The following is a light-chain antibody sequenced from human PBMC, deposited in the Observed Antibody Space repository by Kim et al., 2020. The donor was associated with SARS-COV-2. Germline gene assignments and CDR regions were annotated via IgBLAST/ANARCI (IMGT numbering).Light chain of an antibody. CDR1: TSNIGSHA. CDR3: ASWDDSLNGWV. Sequence: QSVLTQAPSVSGAPRQRVTISCSGSTSNIGSHAVNWYQLLPGKAPKLLIYYDDLLPSGVSDRFSGSKSDTSASLAISRLQSEDEAEYYCASWDDSLNGWVFGGGTKLTVL. J-gene: IGLJ3*02. V-gene: IGLV1-36*01. CDR2: YDD.